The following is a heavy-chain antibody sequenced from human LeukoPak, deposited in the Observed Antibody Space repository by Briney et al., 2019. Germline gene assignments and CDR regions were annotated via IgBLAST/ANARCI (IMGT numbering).Heavy chain of an antibody. CDR2: IYWDDDK. CDR1: GFSLSTRGVG. CDR3: AHSPDDPSGGFPAFDP. J-gene: IGHJ5*02. Sequence: SGPTLVNPTQTLTLTCTFSGFSLSTRGVGVGWIRQPPGKALEWLALIYWDDDKRYSPSLKSRLTITKDTSKNQVVLTMTNMDPVDTATYYCAHSPDDPSGGFPAFDPWGQGTLVTVSS. D-gene: IGHD1-1*01. V-gene: IGHV2-5*02.